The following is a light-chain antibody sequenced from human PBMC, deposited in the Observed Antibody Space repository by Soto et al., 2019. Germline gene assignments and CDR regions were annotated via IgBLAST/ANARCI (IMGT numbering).Light chain of an antibody. J-gene: IGLJ3*02. Sequence: QSALTQPASVSGSPGQSITISCTGTSSDLGGYDLVSWYQQHPGKVPKLIIYEGSKRPSGVSDRFSGSKSAYTASLTISGLQADDEADYYCSSYAGSSTWVFGGGTKLTVL. CDR1: SSDLGGYDL. CDR3: SSYAGSSTWV. V-gene: IGLV2-23*01. CDR2: EGS.